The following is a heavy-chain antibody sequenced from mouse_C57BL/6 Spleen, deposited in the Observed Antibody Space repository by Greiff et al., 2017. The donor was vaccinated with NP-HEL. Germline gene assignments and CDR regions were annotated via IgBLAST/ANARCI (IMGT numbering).Heavy chain of an antibody. D-gene: IGHD2-5*01. Sequence: VQLVESGAELAKPGASVKLSCKASGYTFTSYWMHWVKQRPGQGLEWIGYINPSSGYTKYNQKFKDKATLTADKSSSTAYMQLSSLTYEDSAVYYCASPYSKALFAYWGQGTLVTVSA. J-gene: IGHJ3*01. CDR2: INPSSGYT. CDR1: GYTFTSYW. CDR3: ASPYSKALFAY. V-gene: IGHV1-7*01.